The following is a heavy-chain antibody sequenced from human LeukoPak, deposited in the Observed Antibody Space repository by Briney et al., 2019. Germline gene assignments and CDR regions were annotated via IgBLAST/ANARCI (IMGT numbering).Heavy chain of an antibody. CDR3: AAQKRGNYRPYYFDY. J-gene: IGHJ4*02. Sequence: GGSLRLSCAASGFTFSSYAMSWVRQAPGKGLEWVSGISGSGGYTYYADSVKGRFTISRDNSKNTLFLQMNSLRAEDTAVYYCAAQKRGNYRPYYFDYWGQGTLVTVSS. CDR1: GFTFSSYA. V-gene: IGHV3-23*01. D-gene: IGHD3-16*02. CDR2: ISGSGGYT.